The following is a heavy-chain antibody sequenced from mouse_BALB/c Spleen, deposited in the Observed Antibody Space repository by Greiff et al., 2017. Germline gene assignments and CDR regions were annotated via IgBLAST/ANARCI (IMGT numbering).Heavy chain of an antibody. CDR1: GFTFTDYY. CDR2: IRNKANGYTT. CDR3: ARGNWDVLAWFAY. J-gene: IGHJ3*01. V-gene: IGHV7-3*02. D-gene: IGHD4-1*01. Sequence: DVKLVESGGGLVQPGGSLRLSCATSGFTFTDYYMSWVRQPPGKALEWLGFIRNKANGYTTEYSASVKGRFTISRDNSQSILYLQMNTLRADDSATYYCARGNWDVLAWFAYWGQGTLVTVSA.